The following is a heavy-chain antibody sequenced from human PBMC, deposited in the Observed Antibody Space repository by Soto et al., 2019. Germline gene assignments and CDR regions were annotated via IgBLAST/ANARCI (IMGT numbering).Heavy chain of an antibody. J-gene: IGHJ5*02. V-gene: IGHV4-31*03. Sequence: QVQLQESGPGLVKPLETLSLTCTVSGASISSGGYYWNWMRQHPGKGLEWIGSIHHSGGTNFNPPLTSRVTRPVDTSKNQSYTKLSYVTAADTALYYCARDSGHYGKGWFDPWGQGTLVTVSS. CDR1: GASISSGGYY. CDR2: IHHSGGT. CDR3: ARDSGHYGKGWFDP. D-gene: IGHD3-10*01.